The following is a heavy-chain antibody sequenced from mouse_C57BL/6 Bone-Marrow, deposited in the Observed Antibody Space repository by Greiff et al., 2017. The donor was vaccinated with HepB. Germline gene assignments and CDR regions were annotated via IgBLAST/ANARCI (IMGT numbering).Heavy chain of an antibody. CDR1: GFNIKDDY. J-gene: IGHJ3*01. V-gene: IGHV14-4*01. Sequence: DVKLVESGAELVRPGASVKLSCTASGFNIKDDYMHWVKQRPEQGLEWIGWIDPENGDTEYASKFQGKATITADTSSNTAYLQLSSLTSEDTAVYYCTTGRKEFAYWGQGTLVTVSA. CDR2: IDPENGDT. CDR3: TTGRKEFAY.